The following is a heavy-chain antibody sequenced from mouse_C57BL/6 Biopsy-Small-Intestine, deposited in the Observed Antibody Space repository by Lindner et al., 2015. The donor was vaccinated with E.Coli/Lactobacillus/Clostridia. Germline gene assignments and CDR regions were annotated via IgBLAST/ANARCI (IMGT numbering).Heavy chain of an antibody. J-gene: IGHJ4*01. CDR2: ISPYNGNT. Sequence: SVKVSCKASGYTFTTHGITWVRQAPGQGLEWMGWISPYNGNTDYAQKLQGRVTLTTDTSTDTAYMELRSLTSDDTAVYYCVRGGGSYATDHWGQGTLVTVSS. V-gene: IGHV1S55*01. CDR1: GYTFTTHG. CDR3: VRGGGSYATDH. D-gene: IGHD1-1*02.